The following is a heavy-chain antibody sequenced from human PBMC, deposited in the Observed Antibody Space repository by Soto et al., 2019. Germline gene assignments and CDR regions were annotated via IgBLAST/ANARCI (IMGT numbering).Heavy chain of an antibody. CDR3: AKDLSIAVAGSA. CDR1: GFTFSSYA. D-gene: IGHD6-19*01. V-gene: IGHV3-30-3*01. J-gene: IGHJ5*02. CDR2: ISYDGSNK. Sequence: GGSLRLSCAASGFTFSSYAMHWVRQAPGKGLEWVAVISYDGSNKYYADSVKGRFTISRDNSKNTLYLQMNSLRAEDTAVYYCAKDLSIAVAGSAWGQGTLVTSPQ.